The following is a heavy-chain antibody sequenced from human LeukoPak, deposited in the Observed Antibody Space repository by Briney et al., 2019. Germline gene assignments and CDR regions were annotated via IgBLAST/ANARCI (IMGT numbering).Heavy chain of an antibody. Sequence: GGSLRLSCAASRFTFRTYTVHWVRQAPGKGLEYVSGLNNNGISAYYANSVKGRFTISRDDSANTVYLQMGSLRGEDMAVYYCGRAVPGYFPYYWGQGTLVTVSS. CDR2: LNNNGISA. V-gene: IGHV3-64*01. J-gene: IGHJ4*02. CDR1: RFTFRTYT. CDR3: GRAVPGYFPYY. D-gene: IGHD6-25*01.